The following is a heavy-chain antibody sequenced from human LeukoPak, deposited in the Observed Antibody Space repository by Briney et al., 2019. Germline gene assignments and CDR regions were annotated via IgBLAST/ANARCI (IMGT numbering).Heavy chain of an antibody. Sequence: GGSLRLSCAASGFTFDDYAMHWVRQAPGKGLEWVPGISWNSGSIGYADSVKGRFTISRDNAKNSLYLQMNSLRAEDTALYYCAKDVGPYGSGSEGPFDYWGQGTLVTVSP. V-gene: IGHV3-9*01. CDR2: ISWNSGSI. D-gene: IGHD3-10*01. CDR1: GFTFDDYA. CDR3: AKDVGPYGSGSEGPFDY. J-gene: IGHJ4*02.